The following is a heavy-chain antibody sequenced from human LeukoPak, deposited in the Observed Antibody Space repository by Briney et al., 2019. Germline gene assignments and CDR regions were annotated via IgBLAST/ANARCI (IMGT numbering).Heavy chain of an antibody. D-gene: IGHD2-21*02. J-gene: IGHJ4*02. V-gene: IGHV3-23*01. CDR2: ISGGGGRT. Sequence: PGGSLRLSCAASGFTFSSYTMNWVRQAPGKGLEWVSVISGGGGRTYYAESVKGRFTISRDNSKNTLSLHMNSLSAEDTAIYYCAKEVRCGGDCYYFDYWGQGTLSPSPQ. CDR1: GFTFSSYT. CDR3: AKEVRCGGDCYYFDY.